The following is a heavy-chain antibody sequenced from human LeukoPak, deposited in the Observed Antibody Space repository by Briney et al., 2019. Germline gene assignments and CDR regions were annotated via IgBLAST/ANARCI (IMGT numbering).Heavy chain of an antibody. Sequence: GGSLRLSCAASGFTFSNYGIHWVRQAPGKGLEWVAVISYDGSNQYYADSVKGRFIVSRDDSKNALYLQMNSLRTDDTAVYYCARDLSIDCWGQGTLVTVSS. CDR2: ISYDGSNQ. V-gene: IGHV3-30*03. CDR1: GFTFSNYG. J-gene: IGHJ4*02. CDR3: ARDLSIDC.